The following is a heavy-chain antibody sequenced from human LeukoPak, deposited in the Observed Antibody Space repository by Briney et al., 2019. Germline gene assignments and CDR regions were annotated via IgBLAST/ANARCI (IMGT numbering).Heavy chain of an antibody. D-gene: IGHD2-8*02. Sequence: GGSLRLSCAASGFTVSSNYMTWVRQAPGKGLEWVSVILGGGGTYYADSVKGRFTISRDNSKNTLYLQMNSLRAEDTAVYYCARGLVLTYYYFESWGQGALVTVSS. CDR3: ARGLVLTYYYFES. CDR2: ILGGGGT. V-gene: IGHV3-66*01. J-gene: IGHJ4*02. CDR1: GFTVSSNY.